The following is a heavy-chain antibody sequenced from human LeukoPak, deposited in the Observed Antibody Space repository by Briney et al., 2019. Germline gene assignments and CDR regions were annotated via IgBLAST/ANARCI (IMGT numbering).Heavy chain of an antibody. D-gene: IGHD6-19*01. Sequence: PGGSLRLSCAASGFTFSSYAMSWVRQAPGKGLEWVSTIRRSGGSTYYADSVKGRFTISRDNSKNTLYLQMNSLRAEDTAVYYCAKDSSGWYEKYWNFDLWGRGTLVTVSS. CDR1: GFTFSSYA. CDR3: AKDSSGWYEKYWNFDL. J-gene: IGHJ2*01. V-gene: IGHV3-23*01. CDR2: IRRSGGST.